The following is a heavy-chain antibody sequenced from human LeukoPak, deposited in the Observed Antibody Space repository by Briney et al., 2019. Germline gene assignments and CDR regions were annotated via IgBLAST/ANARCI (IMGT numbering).Heavy chain of an antibody. V-gene: IGHV3-23*01. J-gene: IGHJ6*02. CDR1: GFTLRNFA. Sequence: GGSLRLSCEDSGFTLRNFAVSWVRQAPGKGLEWVSAISGSGGSTYYADSVKGRFTISRDNSKNTLYLQMNSLRAEDTAVYYCAKGSGSPGYSSGWLYYYYGMDVWGQGTTVTVSS. D-gene: IGHD6-19*01. CDR3: AKGSGSPGYSSGWLYYYYGMDV. CDR2: ISGSGGST.